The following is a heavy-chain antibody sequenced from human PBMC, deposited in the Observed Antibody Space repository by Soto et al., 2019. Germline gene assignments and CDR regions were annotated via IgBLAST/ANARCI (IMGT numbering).Heavy chain of an antibody. CDR1: GFTFSSYA. J-gene: IGHJ1*01. Sequence: PGGSLRLSCAASGFTFSSYAMSWVRQAPGKGLEWVSAISGSGGSTYYADSVKGRFTISRDNSKNTLYLQMNSLRPEDTGLYYCARENSRISPRLFQHWGHGTLVTVPQ. D-gene: IGHD6-6*01. CDR3: ARENSRISPRLFQH. V-gene: IGHV3-23*01. CDR2: ISGSGGST.